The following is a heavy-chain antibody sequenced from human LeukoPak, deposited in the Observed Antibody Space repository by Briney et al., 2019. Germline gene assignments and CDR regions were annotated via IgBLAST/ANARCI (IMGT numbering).Heavy chain of an antibody. J-gene: IGHJ5*02. CDR1: GGSFSGYY. CDR2: INHSGST. D-gene: IGHD3-22*01. CDR3: ARVARGRSRLIRYNWFDP. V-gene: IGHV4-34*01. Sequence: SETLSHTCAVYGGSFSGYYWSWIRQPPGKGLEWIGEINHSGSTNYNPSLKSRVTISVDTSKNQFSLKLSSVTAADTAVYYCARVARGRSRLIRYNWFDPWGQGTLVTVSS.